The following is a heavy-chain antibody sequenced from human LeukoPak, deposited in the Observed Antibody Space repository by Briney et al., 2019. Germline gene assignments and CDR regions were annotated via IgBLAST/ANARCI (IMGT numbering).Heavy chain of an antibody. J-gene: IGHJ4*02. CDR2: ISYDGSNK. D-gene: IGHD4-17*01. V-gene: IGHV3-30*18. CDR3: AKGRRTATTYSDY. CDR1: GFTFSSYG. Sequence: PGRSLRLSCAASGFTFSSYGMHWVRQAPGKGLEWVAVISYDGSNKYYADSVKGRFTISRDNSENTLYLQMNSLRAEDTAVYYCAKGRRTATTYSDYWGQGTLVTVSS.